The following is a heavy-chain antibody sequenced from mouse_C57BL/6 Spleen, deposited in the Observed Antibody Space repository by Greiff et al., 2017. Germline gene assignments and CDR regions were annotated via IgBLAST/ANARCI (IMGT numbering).Heavy chain of an antibody. Sequence: EVQLQQSGPELVKPGASVKIPCKASGYTFTDSNMDWVKQSHGKSLEWIGDINPNNGGTIYNQKFKGKATLTVDKSSSTAYMELRSLTSEDTAVYYCARMGYYWYFDVWGTGTTVTVSS. J-gene: IGHJ1*03. V-gene: IGHV1-18*01. CDR3: ARMGYYWYFDV. CDR1: GYTFTDSN. D-gene: IGHD2-2*01. CDR2: INPNNGGT.